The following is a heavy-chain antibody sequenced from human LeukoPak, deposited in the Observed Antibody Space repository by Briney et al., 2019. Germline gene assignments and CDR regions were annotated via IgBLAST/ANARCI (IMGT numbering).Heavy chain of an antibody. J-gene: IGHJ4*02. CDR1: GFTFSGYW. Sequence: PGGSLRLSCAASGFTFSGYWMSWVRQAPGKGLEWVANIKQDGSEKYYVDSVKGRFTISRDNAKNSLYLQMNSLRAEDTAVYYCARDCYYGSGDYFDYWGQGTLVTVSS. CDR3: ARDCYYGSGDYFDY. D-gene: IGHD3-10*01. CDR2: IKQDGSEK. V-gene: IGHV3-7*01.